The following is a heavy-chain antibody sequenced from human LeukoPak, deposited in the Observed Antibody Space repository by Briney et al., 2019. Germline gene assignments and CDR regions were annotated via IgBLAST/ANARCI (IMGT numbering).Heavy chain of an antibody. V-gene: IGHV3-30*03. CDR2: ISYDGSNK. CDR1: GFTFSSYG. CDR3: ARDYGGRGATISY. Sequence: PGGSLRLSCAASGFTFSSYGMHWVRQAPGKGLEWVAVISYDGSNKYYADSVKGRFTISRDNAKNSLYLQMNSLRAEDTAVYYCARDYGGRGATISYWGQGTLVTVSS. J-gene: IGHJ4*02. D-gene: IGHD5-12*01.